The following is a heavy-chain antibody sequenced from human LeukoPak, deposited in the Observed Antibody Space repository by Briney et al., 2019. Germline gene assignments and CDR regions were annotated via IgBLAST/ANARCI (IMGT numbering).Heavy chain of an antibody. CDR3: ARDPAIGSGSYYNPDDYYYYYGMDV. V-gene: IGHV3-7*01. Sequence: GGSLRLSCAASGFTFSSYWMSWVRQAPGKGLEWVANIKQDGSEKYYVDSVKGRFTISRDNAKNSLYLQMNSLRAEDTAVYYCARDPAIGSGSYYNPDDYYYYYGMDVWGQGTTVTASS. D-gene: IGHD3-10*01. J-gene: IGHJ6*02. CDR1: GFTFSSYW. CDR2: IKQDGSEK.